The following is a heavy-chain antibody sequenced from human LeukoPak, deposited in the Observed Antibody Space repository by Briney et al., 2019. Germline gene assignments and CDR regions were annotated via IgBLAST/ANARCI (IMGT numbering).Heavy chain of an antibody. CDR3: ARVYSANGYGSGYYDY. D-gene: IGHD3-10*01. CDR2: ITSTSNHI. Sequence: PGGSLRLSCAASGFTFSSYGMYWVRQAPGKGLEWVSAITSTSNHINYADSVKGRFTISRDSANNSLYLQMNSLRAEDTAVYYCARVYSANGYGSGYYDYWGQGTLVTVSS. CDR1: GFTFSSYG. J-gene: IGHJ4*02. V-gene: IGHV3-21*01.